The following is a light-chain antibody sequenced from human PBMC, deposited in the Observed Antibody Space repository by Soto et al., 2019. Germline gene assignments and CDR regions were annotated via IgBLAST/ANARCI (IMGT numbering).Light chain of an antibody. CDR3: QQYGSSPPYT. CDR2: GSS. J-gene: IGKJ2*01. CDR1: QSVTNKY. Sequence: EVVLTQSPGTLSLSPGERATLSCRASQSVTNKYLAWYQQKPGQAPRLLIFGSSDRATGIPDRFGGSGSGTDFNLTISRLEPEDFPVDYCQQYGSSPPYTFGQGTKLEI. V-gene: IGKV3-20*01.